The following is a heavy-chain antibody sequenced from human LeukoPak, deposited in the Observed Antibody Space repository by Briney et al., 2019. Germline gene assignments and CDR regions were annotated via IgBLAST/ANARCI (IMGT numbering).Heavy chain of an antibody. J-gene: IGHJ6*03. CDR1: GGSISTIY. D-gene: IGHD6-19*01. Sequence: PSETLSLTCTVSGGSISTIYWGWDRQPAEKGLEYIMRVYADGSTNYNPSLKSRVVMSLDTSKNQFSLKLSSVTAADTAMYYCARGVGGASYYIDVWGRGTTVTISS. CDR3: ARGVGGASYYIDV. CDR2: VYADGST. V-gene: IGHV4-4*07.